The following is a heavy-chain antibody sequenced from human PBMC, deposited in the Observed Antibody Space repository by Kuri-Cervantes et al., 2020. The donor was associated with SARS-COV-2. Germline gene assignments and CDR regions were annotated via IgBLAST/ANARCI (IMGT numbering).Heavy chain of an antibody. D-gene: IGHD1-26*01. Sequence: GESLKISCAASGFTFSSYGMHWVRQAPGKGLEWVAVIWYDGSNKYYADSVKGRFTISRDNSKNTLYLQMNSLRAEDTAVYYCAREGVVGATTYYYYGMDVWGQGTTGHRLL. CDR1: GFTFSSYG. J-gene: IGHJ6*02. CDR2: IWYDGSNK. CDR3: AREGVVGATTYYYYGMDV. V-gene: IGHV3-33*01.